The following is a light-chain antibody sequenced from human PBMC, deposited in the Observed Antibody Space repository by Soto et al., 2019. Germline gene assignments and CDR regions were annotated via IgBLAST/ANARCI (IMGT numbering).Light chain of an antibody. CDR1: QSISSW. CDR3: QQYESLPLT. J-gene: IGKJ5*01. V-gene: IGKV1-5*01. CDR2: DAY. Sequence: EIQMTQSPSTLSASVGDRSTITCMAIQSISSWLAWYQQKPGKVPKLLIHDAYSLESGVTSRFSGSGSGTEFTLTISSLQPDDFATYYCQQYESLPLTVGQGTRLEIK.